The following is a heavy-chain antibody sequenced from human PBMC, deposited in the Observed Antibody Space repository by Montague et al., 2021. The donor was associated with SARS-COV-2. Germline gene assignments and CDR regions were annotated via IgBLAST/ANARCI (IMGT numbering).Heavy chain of an antibody. CDR2: IYYSGST. J-gene: IGHJ3*02. D-gene: IGHD3-3*01. CDR1: GGSISSYY. Sequence: SETLSLTCTVSGGSISSYYWSWIRQPPGKGLEWIGYIYYSGSTNYNPSXXSRVTISVDTSKNQFSLKLSSVTAADTAVYYCARGRRRSITIFGVVIIDAFDIWGQGTMVTVSS. CDR3: ARGRRRSITIFGVVIIDAFDI. V-gene: IGHV4-59*01.